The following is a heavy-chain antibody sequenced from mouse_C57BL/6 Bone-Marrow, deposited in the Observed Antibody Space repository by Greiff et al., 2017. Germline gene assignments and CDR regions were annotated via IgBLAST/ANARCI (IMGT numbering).Heavy chain of an antibody. Sequence: EVNLVESGGGLVQPKGSLKLSCAASGFTFNTYAMHWVRQAPGKGLEWVARIRSKSSNYATYYADSVKDRFTISRDDSQSMLYLQMNNLKTEDTAMYYCVRDRVRESSYAMDYWGQGTSVTVSS. CDR1: GFTFNTYA. CDR2: IRSKSSNYAT. D-gene: IGHD2-2*01. CDR3: VRDRVRESSYAMDY. J-gene: IGHJ4*01. V-gene: IGHV10-3*01.